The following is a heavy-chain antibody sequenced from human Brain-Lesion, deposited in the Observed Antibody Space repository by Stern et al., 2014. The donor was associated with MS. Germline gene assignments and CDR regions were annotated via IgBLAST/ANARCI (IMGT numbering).Heavy chain of an antibody. D-gene: IGHD3-3*01. V-gene: IGHV1-2*02. CDR1: GYIFTGYY. CDR2: INPNTGGT. J-gene: IGHJ6*02. Sequence: VQLVESGAEVKKPGASVKVSCKTSGYIFTGYYIHWVRQAPGQGLEWMAWINPNTGGTKDAQKFQGRVTMSRDTSISTAYVELSSLTSDDTAVYYCARDQRGITIFGVVTDYYYLGMDVWGQGNTVTGSS. CDR3: ARDQRGITIFGVVTDYYYLGMDV.